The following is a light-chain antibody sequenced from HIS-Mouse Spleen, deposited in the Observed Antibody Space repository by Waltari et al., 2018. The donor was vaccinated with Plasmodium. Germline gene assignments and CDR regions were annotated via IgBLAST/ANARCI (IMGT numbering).Light chain of an antibody. Sequence: QSALTQPASVSGSPGQSITIPCTGTRIDVGSYNLVSWYHKHPGKAPNLMIYEGSKRPSGVSNRFSGSKSGNTASLTISGLQAEDEADYYCCSYAGSSTFVFGGGTKLTVL. CDR3: CSYAGSSTFV. CDR1: RIDVGSYNL. CDR2: EGS. V-gene: IGLV2-23*03. J-gene: IGLJ3*02.